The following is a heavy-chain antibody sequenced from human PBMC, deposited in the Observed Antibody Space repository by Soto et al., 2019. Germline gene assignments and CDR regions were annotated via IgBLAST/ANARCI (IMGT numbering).Heavy chain of an antibody. D-gene: IGHD2-2*01. V-gene: IGHV3-23*01. J-gene: IGHJ6*02. Sequence: WGSLRLSCAASGFIFSSYAMKWVRQAPGKGLEWVSLIGESGTPTYYADSVKGRFTISRDNSGNTLFLEMYSLRAEDTAVYYCARYIPGVRYYGMDVWGQGTTVPVSS. CDR2: IGESGTPT. CDR1: GFIFSSYA. CDR3: ARYIPGVRYYGMDV.